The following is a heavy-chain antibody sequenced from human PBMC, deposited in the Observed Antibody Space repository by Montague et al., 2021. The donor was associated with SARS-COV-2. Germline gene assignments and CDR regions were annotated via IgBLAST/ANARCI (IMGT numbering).Heavy chain of an antibody. CDR3: ARHGKTRIAMIVVVIGYFGY. D-gene: IGHD3-22*01. V-gene: IGHV4-39*01. CDR2: IYYSGST. CDR1: GRSISSSSYY. Sequence: SETLSLTCTVSGRSISSSSYYWGWIRQPPGKGLEWIGSIYYSGSTYYNPSLKSRVTISVDTSKNQFSLKLSSVTAADTAVYYCARHGKTRIAMIVVVIGYFGYWGQGTLVTVSS. J-gene: IGHJ4*02.